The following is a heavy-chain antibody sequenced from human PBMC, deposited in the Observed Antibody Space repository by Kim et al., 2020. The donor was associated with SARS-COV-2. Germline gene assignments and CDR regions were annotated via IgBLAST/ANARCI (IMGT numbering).Heavy chain of an antibody. CDR1: GGSISSYY. CDR3: ARGFDY. Sequence: SETLSLTCTVSGGSISSYYWSWIRQPPGKGPEWIGYIYYSGSTNYNPSLKSRVTISVDTSKNQFSLKLSSVTAADTAVYYCARGFDYLGQGTLVTVPS. V-gene: IGHV4-59*08. J-gene: IGHJ4*02. CDR2: IYYSGST.